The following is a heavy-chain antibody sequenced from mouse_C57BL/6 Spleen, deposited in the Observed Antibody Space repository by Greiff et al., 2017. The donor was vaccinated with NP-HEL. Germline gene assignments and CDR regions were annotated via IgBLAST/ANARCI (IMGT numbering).Heavy chain of an antibody. Sequence: VPLQQSDAELVKPGASVQISCKVSGYTFTDHTLHWMKQRPAQGLAWIGYIYPRDGSTKYNEKFQGKAPLTADKSSSTAYMPRNSLTSEDAAVYFWAHSAGYAMDYWGQGTSVTVSS. CDR2: IYPRDGST. D-gene: IGHD3-2*02. J-gene: IGHJ4*01. CDR3: AHSAGYAMDY. V-gene: IGHV1-78*01. CDR1: GYTFTDHT.